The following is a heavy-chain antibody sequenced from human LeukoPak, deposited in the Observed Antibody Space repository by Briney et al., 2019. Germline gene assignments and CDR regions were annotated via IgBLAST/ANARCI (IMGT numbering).Heavy chain of an antibody. CDR3: APCLGYCSSTSPNWFDP. CDR2: ISAYNGNT. D-gene: IGHD2-2*01. V-gene: IGHV1-18*01. Sequence: GESLKISCKGSGYSFTSYGISWVRQAPGQGLEWMGWISAYNGNTNYAQKLQGRVTMTTDTSTSTAYMELRSLRSEDTAVYYCAPCLGYCSSTSPNWFDPWGQGTLVTVSS. J-gene: IGHJ5*02. CDR1: GYSFTSYG.